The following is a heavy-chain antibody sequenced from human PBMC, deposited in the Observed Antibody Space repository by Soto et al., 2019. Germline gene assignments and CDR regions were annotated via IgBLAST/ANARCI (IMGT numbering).Heavy chain of an antibody. V-gene: IGHV4-30-2*06. Sequence: SETLSLTCTFSVVSISSGGYSCTWIRQSPGKGLEWIGYTYQSGSAYYNPSLKSRVTISVDRSKNQFSLNLTSVTAADTAVYYCARDYYGMDVWGQGTTVTVSS. CDR1: VVSISSGGYS. J-gene: IGHJ6*02. CDR2: TYQSGSA. CDR3: ARDYYGMDV.